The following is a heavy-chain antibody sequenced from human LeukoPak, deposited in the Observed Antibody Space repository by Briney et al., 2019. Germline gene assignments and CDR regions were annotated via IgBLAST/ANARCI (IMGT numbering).Heavy chain of an antibody. CDR3: AKDITAMGDY. D-gene: IGHD5-18*01. CDR1: GFTFSNYW. J-gene: IGHJ4*02. V-gene: IGHV3-7*03. Sequence: GGSLRLSCAASGFTFSNYWMTWVRRAPGKGLEWVANIRRDGSETHYVDSVMGRFTISRDNSKNTLYLQMNSLRAEDTAVYYCAKDITAMGDYWGQGTLVTVSS. CDR2: IRRDGSET.